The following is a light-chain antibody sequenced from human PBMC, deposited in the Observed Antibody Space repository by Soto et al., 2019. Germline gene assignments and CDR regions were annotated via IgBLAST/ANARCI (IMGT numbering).Light chain of an antibody. V-gene: IGKV3-15*01. CDR3: QHYNYWPYT. Sequence: ETVMTQSPVTVSVSPGDTATLSCRASQSVRSHLAWYQRKPGQAPRLLIYDASTRATGVPARFSGSGSGTDFTLTISSLQSEDFAVYYCQHYNYWPYTFGQGTKVDIK. CDR2: DAS. J-gene: IGKJ2*01. CDR1: QSVRSH.